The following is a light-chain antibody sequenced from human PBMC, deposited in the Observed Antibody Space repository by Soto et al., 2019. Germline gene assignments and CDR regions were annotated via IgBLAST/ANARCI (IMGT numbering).Light chain of an antibody. J-gene: IGLJ1*01. CDR2: DVT. CDR3: SSYTTSSTLYV. CDR1: SSDVGAYNY. V-gene: IGLV2-14*03. Sequence: QSALTQPASVSGSPGQSITISCTGTSSDVGAYNYVSWYQQYPGKAPKYIIYDVTNRPSGVSYRFSGSKSGNTASLTISGLQAEDEADYYCSSYTTSSTLYVFGTGTKPPS.